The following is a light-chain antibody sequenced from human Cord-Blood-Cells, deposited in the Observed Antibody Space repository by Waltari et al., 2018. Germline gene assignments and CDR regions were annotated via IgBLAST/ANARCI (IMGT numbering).Light chain of an antibody. J-gene: IGKJ2*01. CDR1: QSISSY. Sequence: DIQMTQSPSSLSASVGDRDTITCRASQSISSYLNWYQQKPGKAPKLLIYAASSLQSGVPSRFSGSGSVTDFTLTISSLQPEDFATYYCQQSYSTPTTFGQGTKLEIK. CDR2: AAS. V-gene: IGKV1-39*01. CDR3: QQSYSTPTT.